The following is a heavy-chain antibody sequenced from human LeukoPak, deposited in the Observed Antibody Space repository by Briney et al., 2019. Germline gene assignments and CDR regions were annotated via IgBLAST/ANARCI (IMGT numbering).Heavy chain of an antibody. CDR3: TRDLSTGMPGGFDY. V-gene: IGHV3-74*01. J-gene: IGHJ4*02. CDR2: INIDGTII. Sequence: GGSMRLSCAASGFTFRSYWMHWVRQAPGKGLMWVSRINIDGTIIRYADAVKGRFTISRDNARNSLYLQMNSLRAEDTAVYYCTRDLSTGMPGGFDYWGQGTLATVSS. CDR1: GFTFRSYW. D-gene: IGHD2-2*01.